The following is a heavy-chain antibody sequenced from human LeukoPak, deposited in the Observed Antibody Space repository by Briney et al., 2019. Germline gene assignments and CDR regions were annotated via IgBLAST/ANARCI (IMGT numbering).Heavy chain of an antibody. J-gene: IGHJ4*02. D-gene: IGHD2-2*01. CDR1: GFTFSSYW. Sequence: GGSLRLSCAASGFTFSSYWMHWVRQAPGKGLVWVSRINSDGSSTSYADSVKGRFTISRDNAKNTLYLQMNSLRAEDTALYYCARYCSSTSCYLDWYFDYWGQGTLVTVSS. CDR3: ARYCSSTSCYLDWYFDY. CDR2: INSDGSST. V-gene: IGHV3-74*01.